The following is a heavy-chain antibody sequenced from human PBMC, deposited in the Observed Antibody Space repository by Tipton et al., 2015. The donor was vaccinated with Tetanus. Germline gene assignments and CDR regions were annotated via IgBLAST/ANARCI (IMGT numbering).Heavy chain of an antibody. CDR1: GYTFTGYY. V-gene: IGHV1-2*02. Sequence: QVQLVQSGAEVKKPGASVKVSCKASGYTFTGYYIYWVRQAPGQGLERMGWIDPNSGGTVYAQKIQGRVTMTRDTAISTAYKELRSLRSDDTAVYYCARDRGDYIYYGMDVWGPGTTVTVS. CDR2: IDPNSGGT. CDR3: ARDRGDYIYYGMDV. J-gene: IGHJ6*02. D-gene: IGHD3-22*01.